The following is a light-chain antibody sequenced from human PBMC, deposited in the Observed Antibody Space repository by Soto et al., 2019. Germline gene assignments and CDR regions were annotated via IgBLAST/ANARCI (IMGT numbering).Light chain of an antibody. V-gene: IGKV1-5*03. CDR1: QSISSW. Sequence: DIQMTQSPSTLSASVGDRVTITCRASQSISSWLAWYQHKPGKAPKLLIYKASSLESGVPSRFSGSGSGTEFTLTIYSLQSDDFATYYCQQYNTYPSRTFGRGTKVEIK. CDR2: KAS. CDR3: QQYNTYPSRT. J-gene: IGKJ1*01.